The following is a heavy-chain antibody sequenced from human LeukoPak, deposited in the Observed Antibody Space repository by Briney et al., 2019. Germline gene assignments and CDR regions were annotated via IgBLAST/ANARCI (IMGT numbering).Heavy chain of an antibody. D-gene: IGHD3-22*01. CDR2: IYPGDSDT. V-gene: IGHV5-51*01. Sequence: RGESLKISCKGSGYSFTSYWIGWVRQMPGKGLEWMGIIYPGDSDTRYSPSFQGQVTISADKSISTAYLQWSSLKASDTAMYYCARRWYYYDSSGHRYYFDYWGQGTLVTVSS. CDR1: GYSFTSYW. CDR3: ARRWYYYDSSGHRYYFDY. J-gene: IGHJ4*02.